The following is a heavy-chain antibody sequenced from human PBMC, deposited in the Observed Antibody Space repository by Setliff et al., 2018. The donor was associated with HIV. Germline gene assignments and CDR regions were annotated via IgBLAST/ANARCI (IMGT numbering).Heavy chain of an antibody. CDR1: GFAFKNYW. CDR3: VRDGVGTTPFDY. J-gene: IGHJ4*02. V-gene: IGHV3-74*01. D-gene: IGHD1-26*01. Sequence: GGSLRLSCAASGFAFKNYWMHWVRQLPGKGLVWVSRINTDGSSSDYADSVKGRFTISRDNAKNTVYLQMNNLRDEDTAVYFCVRDGVGTTPFDYWGQGSLVTVSS. CDR2: INTDGSSS.